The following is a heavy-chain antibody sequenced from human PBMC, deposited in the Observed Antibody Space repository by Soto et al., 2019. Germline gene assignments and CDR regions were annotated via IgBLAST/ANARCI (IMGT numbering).Heavy chain of an antibody. CDR2: IYYIGGP. CDR1: GDSVSNGDYS. D-gene: IGHD2-15*01. V-gene: IGHV4-30-4*01. Sequence: LFLTCSVSGDSVSNGDYSWSWIRQPPGKGLEWIGYIYYIGGPYYNPSLQSRVTISMDTSKNQVSLNLTSVTAADTAVYFCARDQYTDSGASYYYYAMDAWGPGLTVTVSS. J-gene: IGHJ6*02. CDR3: ARDQYTDSGASYYYYAMDA.